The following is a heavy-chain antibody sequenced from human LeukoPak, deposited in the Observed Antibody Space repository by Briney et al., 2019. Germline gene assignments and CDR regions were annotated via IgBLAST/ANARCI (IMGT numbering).Heavy chain of an antibody. CDR3: ARGPGSSGGAYVGDY. Sequence: PGGSLRLSGGASGFTFSYHWMHWVRQVPGKGLVWVSRIDGGGSSTSYADSVKGRFSISRDNAKSTLYLQMSSLRAEDTALYYCARGPGSSGGAYVGDYWGPGTLVTVSS. J-gene: IGHJ4*01. D-gene: IGHD3-22*01. CDR1: GFTFSYHW. CDR2: IDGGGSST. V-gene: IGHV3-74*01.